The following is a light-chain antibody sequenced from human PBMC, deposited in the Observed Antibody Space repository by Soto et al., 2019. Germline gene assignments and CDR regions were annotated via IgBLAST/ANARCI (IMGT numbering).Light chain of an antibody. V-gene: IGLV1-47*01. CDR2: RNN. J-gene: IGLJ2*01. CDR1: SSSVGFDY. Sequence: QSVLTQPPSASETPGQRVTISCSGSSSSVGFDYVDWYQHVPGAAPKLLIYRNNLRPPGVPDRFSGSKSGTSASLAISGLRTEDEAVHYCATRDDSLFVVFGGGTKLTVL. CDR3: ATRDDSLFVV.